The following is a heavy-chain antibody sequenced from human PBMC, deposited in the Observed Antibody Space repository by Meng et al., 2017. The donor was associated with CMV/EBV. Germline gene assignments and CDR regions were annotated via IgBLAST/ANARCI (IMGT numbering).Heavy chain of an antibody. J-gene: IGHJ4*02. V-gene: IGHV3-30*04. Sequence: CTASGFTFSSIAMHWVRQAPGKGLEWVAVISYDGSNKYYADSVKGRFTISRDNSKNTLYLQMNSLRAEDTAVYYCARVWSSTRIDYWGQGTLVTVSS. D-gene: IGHD2-2*01. CDR1: GFTFSSIA. CDR2: ISYDGSNK. CDR3: ARVWSSTRIDY.